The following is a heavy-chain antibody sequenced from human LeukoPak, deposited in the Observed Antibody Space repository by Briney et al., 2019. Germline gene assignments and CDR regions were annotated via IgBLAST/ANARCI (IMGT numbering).Heavy chain of an antibody. CDR1: GFSFSSYV. J-gene: IGHJ3*02. CDR3: AKDIELSI. V-gene: IGHV3-23*01. D-gene: IGHD3-16*02. Sequence: SGGSLRLSCAASGFSFSSYVMSWVRQAPGKGLEWVSGISGSGGYTYFADSVKGRFTISRDNVKNTLFLQMNNLRAEDTAVYYCAKDIELSILGLGTMVTVSS. CDR2: ISGSGGYT.